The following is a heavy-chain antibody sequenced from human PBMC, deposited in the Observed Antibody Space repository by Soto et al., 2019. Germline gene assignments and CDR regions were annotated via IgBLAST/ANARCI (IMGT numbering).Heavy chain of an antibody. CDR3: ARVAMVRGVIRHWFDP. CDR2: IIPIFGTA. Sequence: QVQLVQSGAEVKKPGSSVKVSCKASGGTFSSYGISWVRQAPGQGLEWMGGIIPIFGTANYAQKLQGRVTITADESTSTAYRELSSMRCEDTAVYYCARVAMVRGVIRHWFDPWGQGTLVTVSS. V-gene: IGHV1-69*01. CDR1: GGTFSSYG. J-gene: IGHJ5*02. D-gene: IGHD3-10*01.